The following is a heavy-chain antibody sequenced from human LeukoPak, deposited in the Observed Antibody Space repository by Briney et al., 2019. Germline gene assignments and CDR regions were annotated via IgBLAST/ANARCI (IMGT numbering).Heavy chain of an antibody. V-gene: IGHV4-59*01. D-gene: IGHD3-3*01. CDR2: INYSGST. J-gene: IGHJ5*02. Sequence: PSETLSLTCTVSGGSISGYYWSWIRQPPGKGLEWIGYINYSGSTNYNPSLRSRVTISVDTSKNQFSLKLSSVTAADTAVYYCATVFRFWFDPWGQGTLVAVSS. CDR3: ATVFRFWFDP. CDR1: GGSISGYY.